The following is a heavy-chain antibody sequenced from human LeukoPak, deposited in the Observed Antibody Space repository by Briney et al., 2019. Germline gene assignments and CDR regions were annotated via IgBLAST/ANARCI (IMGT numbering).Heavy chain of an antibody. Sequence: GGSLRLSCAASGFTFSAYAMAWLRQAPGEGLEWVSTISGSGGTTYSADSVKGRFTISRDNSKNILYLQVNSLRAGDTAVYYCAKDYYYDSSGYYYGDAFDIWGQGTMVTVSS. J-gene: IGHJ3*02. V-gene: IGHV3-23*01. CDR3: AKDYYYDSSGYYYGDAFDI. D-gene: IGHD3-22*01. CDR1: GFTFSAYA. CDR2: ISGSGGTT.